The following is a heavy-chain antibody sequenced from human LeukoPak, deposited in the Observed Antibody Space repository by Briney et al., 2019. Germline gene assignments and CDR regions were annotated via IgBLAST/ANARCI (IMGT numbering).Heavy chain of an antibody. CDR3: ARVLLSSSWYAFDY. J-gene: IGHJ4*02. V-gene: IGHV3-21*01. CDR1: GFTFSSYS. D-gene: IGHD6-13*01. CDR2: ISSSSSYI. Sequence: GGSLRLSCAASGFTFSSYSMNWVRQAPGKGVEWVSSISSSSSYIYYADSVKGRFTISRDNAKNSLYLQMNSLRAEDTAVHYCARVLLSSSWYAFDYWGQGTLVTVSS.